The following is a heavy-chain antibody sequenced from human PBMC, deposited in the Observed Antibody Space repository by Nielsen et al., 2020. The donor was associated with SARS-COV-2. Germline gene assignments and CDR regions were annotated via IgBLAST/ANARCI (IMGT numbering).Heavy chain of an antibody. D-gene: IGHD1-26*01. CDR3: ARVLGGGVLDY. V-gene: IGHV3-21*01. CDR1: GFTFSSYS. CDR2: ISSSSSYT. Sequence: GGSLRLSCAASGFTFSSYSMNWVRQAPGKGLEWVSSISSSSSYTYYADSVKGRFTISRDNAKNSLYLQMNSLRAEDTAVYYCARVLGGGVLDYWGQGTLVTISS. J-gene: IGHJ4*02.